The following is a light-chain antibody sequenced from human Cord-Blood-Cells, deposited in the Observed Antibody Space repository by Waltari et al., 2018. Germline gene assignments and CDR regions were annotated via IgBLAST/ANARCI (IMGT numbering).Light chain of an antibody. J-gene: IGLJ1*01. CDR2: DVS. V-gene: IGLV2-11*01. CDR1: SRDVVGNNY. CDR3: CSYAGSYV. Sequence: QSALTPPRSVSGSPGPSVTISCPGTSRDVVGNNYVSWYQQHPGKAPKLMIYDVSKRPSGVSDRFSGSKSGNTASLTISGLQAEDEADYYCCSYAGSYVFGTGTKVTVL.